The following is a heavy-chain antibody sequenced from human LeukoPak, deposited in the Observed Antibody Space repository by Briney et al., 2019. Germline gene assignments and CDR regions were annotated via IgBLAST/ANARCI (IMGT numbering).Heavy chain of an antibody. CDR2: ISSSGGMM. Sequence: PGGSLRLSCVASGFSFSSFDMTWVRQAPGKGLEWFSHISSSGGMMYHADSVKGRFTISRDNAKNSLYLQMSSLRAEDTAVYYCGRADRRFGVDHWGQGTLVTVSS. CDR1: GFSFSSFD. V-gene: IGHV3-48*03. J-gene: IGHJ4*02. D-gene: IGHD3-10*01. CDR3: GRADRRFGVDH.